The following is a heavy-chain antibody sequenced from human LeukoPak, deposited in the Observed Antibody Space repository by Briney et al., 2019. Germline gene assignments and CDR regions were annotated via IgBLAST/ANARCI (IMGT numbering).Heavy chain of an antibody. CDR1: GFTVSSNY. D-gene: IGHD5-18*01. J-gene: IGHJ4*02. Sequence: PGGSLRLSCAASGFTVSSNYMSWVRQAPGKGLGWVSSISSGQNYIYYADSVKGRFAISRDNAKNSLFLQMNTLRAEDTAVYYCARVGYSYGQFDYWGQGTLVTVSS. CDR2: ISSGQNYI. V-gene: IGHV3-21*01. CDR3: ARVGYSYGQFDY.